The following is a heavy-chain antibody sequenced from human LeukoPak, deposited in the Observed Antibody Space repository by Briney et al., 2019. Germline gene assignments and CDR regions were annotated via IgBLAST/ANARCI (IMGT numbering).Heavy chain of an antibody. CDR2: ISSSSSYI. D-gene: IGHD3-9*01. Sequence: GGSLRLSCAASGSTFRKYWLHWVRQAPGKGLEWVSSISSSSSYIYYADSVKGRFTISRDNAKNSLYLQMNSLRAEDTAVYYCARELGGYFDPHAFDIWGQGTMVTVSS. CDR1: GSTFRKYW. J-gene: IGHJ3*02. V-gene: IGHV3-21*01. CDR3: ARELGGYFDPHAFDI.